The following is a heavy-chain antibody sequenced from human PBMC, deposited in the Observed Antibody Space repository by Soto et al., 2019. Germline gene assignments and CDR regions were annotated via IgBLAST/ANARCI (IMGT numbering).Heavy chain of an antibody. CDR3: ARDRQRGYCTGGSCYSYFDY. J-gene: IGHJ4*02. CDR2: INHSGST. Sequence: SETLSLSCAVYGGSFSGYYWSWIRQPPGKGLEWIGEINHSGSTNYNPSLKSRVTISVDTSKNQFSLKLSSVTAADTAVYYCARDRQRGYCTGGSCYSYFDYWGQGALVTVSS. CDR1: GGSFSGYY. V-gene: IGHV4-34*01. D-gene: IGHD2-15*01.